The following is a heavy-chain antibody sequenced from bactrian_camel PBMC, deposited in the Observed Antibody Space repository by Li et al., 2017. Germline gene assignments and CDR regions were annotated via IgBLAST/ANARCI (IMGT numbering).Heavy chain of an antibody. J-gene: IGHJ4*01. D-gene: IGHD1*01. V-gene: IGHV3-2*01. CDR1: GFTFSSYY. Sequence: VQLVESGGGSAQAGGALRLSCVANGFTFSSYYTYWARQAPGMGLEWVSSIDRDGNSAFSADSVKGRFTISRDNAKNTVYLQMTSLKSEDTATYYCATELNTYWTDDNCDRSYNYWGQGTQVTVS. CDR3: ATELNTYWTDDNCDRSYNY. CDR2: IDRDGNSA.